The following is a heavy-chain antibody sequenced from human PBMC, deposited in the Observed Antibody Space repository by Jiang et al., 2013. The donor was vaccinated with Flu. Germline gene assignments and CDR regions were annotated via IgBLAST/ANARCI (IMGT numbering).Heavy chain of an antibody. J-gene: IGHJ5*02. V-gene: IGHV7-4-1*02. CDR2: IATSTGNP. D-gene: IGHD4-17*01. Sequence: AINWLRQAPGQEPEWMGWIATSTGNPTYAQAFTGRFVFSLDTSVSTAFLQINSLKAGDTVVYYCARDQAAVTNWFDPWGQGTLVTVSS. CDR3: ARDQAAVTNWFDP. CDR1: A.